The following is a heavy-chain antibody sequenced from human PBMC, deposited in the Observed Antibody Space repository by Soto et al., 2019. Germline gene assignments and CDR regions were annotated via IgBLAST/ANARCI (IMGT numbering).Heavy chain of an antibody. CDR3: AKDTSSSPYDMDV. CDR2: ITGSTGTT. Sequence: EVQVLESGGGSVQPGGSLRLSCAASGFTFSNFAMSWVRHAPGKGLEWVSEITGSTGTTYYADSVKGRFIISRDTSKNTVHQQMNSLRAEDTAVYYCAKDTSSSPYDMDVWGKGTTVTVSS. CDR1: GFTFSNFA. V-gene: IGHV3-23*01. D-gene: IGHD2-2*01. J-gene: IGHJ6*03.